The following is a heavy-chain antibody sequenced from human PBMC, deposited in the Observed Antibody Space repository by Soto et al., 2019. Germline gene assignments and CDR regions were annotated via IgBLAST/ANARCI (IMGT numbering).Heavy chain of an antibody. J-gene: IGHJ6*02. V-gene: IGHV4-39*07. CDR3: ARAYCGGDCYGMDV. CDR1: GGSISSSSYY. Sequence: PSETLSLTCAVSGGSISSSSYYWGWIRQPPGKGLEWIGSIYYSGSTYYNPSLKSRVTISVDKSKNQLSLKLSSVTAADTAVYYCARAYCGGDCYGMDVWGQGTTVTVSS. D-gene: IGHD2-21*01. CDR2: IYYSGST.